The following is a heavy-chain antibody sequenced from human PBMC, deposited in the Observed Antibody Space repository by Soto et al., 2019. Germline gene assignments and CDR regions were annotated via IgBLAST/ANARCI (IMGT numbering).Heavy chain of an antibody. CDR2: IWYDGSNK. V-gene: IGHV3-33*01. CDR1: GCPFITYG. Sequence: GGSLRVSCAAAGCPFITYGMHWVRQAPGKGLEWVAVIWYDGSNKYYADSVKGRFTISRDNSKNMLYLQMDSLRAEDTALYYCARAVGPFDYWGQGTLVTVSS. CDR3: ARAVGPFDY. J-gene: IGHJ4*02.